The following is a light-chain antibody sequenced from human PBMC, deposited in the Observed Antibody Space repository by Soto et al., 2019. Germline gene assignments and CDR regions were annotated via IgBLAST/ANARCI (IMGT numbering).Light chain of an antibody. Sequence: DIQMTQSPSSLSASVGDRVTITCRASQSSSSYLNWYQHKPWKAPKLLIYAASSLQSGVPSRFSGSGSGTDFTLTISSLQPEDFATYYCQQSYSTPRTFVQGTKVEIK. CDR3: QQSYSTPRT. CDR2: AAS. V-gene: IGKV1-39*01. CDR1: QSSSSY. J-gene: IGKJ1*01.